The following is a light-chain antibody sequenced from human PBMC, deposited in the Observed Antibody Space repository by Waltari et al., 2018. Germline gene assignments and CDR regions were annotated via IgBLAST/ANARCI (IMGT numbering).Light chain of an antibody. CDR1: QNIRDW. V-gene: IGKV1-5*01. CDR2: GAS. J-gene: IGKJ1*01. CDR3: QQYNGYFTWT. Sequence: DVQMTQSPSTLSASVGDRVTITCRASQNIRDWLAWYQQRPGKAPRLLVYGASTLQTGVPARFSGSGSGTEFTLTINSLQPDDFATYYCQQYNGYFTWTFGQGTNVEIK.